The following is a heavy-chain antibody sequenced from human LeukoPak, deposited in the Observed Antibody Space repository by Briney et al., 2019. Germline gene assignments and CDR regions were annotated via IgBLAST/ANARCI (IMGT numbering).Heavy chain of an antibody. D-gene: IGHD2-2*01. J-gene: IGHJ2*01. Sequence: SETLSLTCVVYGGSFSGYYWSWIRQPPGKGLEWIGEINHSGSTNYNPSLKSRVTISVDTSKNQFSLKLSSVTAADTAVYYCARVPCSSTSCYRYFDLWGRGTLVTVSS. CDR3: ARVPCSSTSCYRYFDL. CDR1: GGSFSGYY. CDR2: INHSGST. V-gene: IGHV4-34*01.